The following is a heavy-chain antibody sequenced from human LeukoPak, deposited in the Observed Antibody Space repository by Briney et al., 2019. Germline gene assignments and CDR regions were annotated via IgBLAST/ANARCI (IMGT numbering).Heavy chain of an antibody. CDR3: ARTFVSGDGYKVGYFDY. J-gene: IGHJ4*02. D-gene: IGHD5-24*01. Sequence: GGSLRLSCAASRFTFSNSYMSWVRQAPGKGLEWVSLIYPSGNIYYADSVKGRFTISRDNSKNTLFLQMNSLRAEDTAIYYCARTFVSGDGYKVGYFDYWGQGTLVTVSS. CDR2: IYPSGNI. V-gene: IGHV3-53*01. CDR1: RFTFSNSY.